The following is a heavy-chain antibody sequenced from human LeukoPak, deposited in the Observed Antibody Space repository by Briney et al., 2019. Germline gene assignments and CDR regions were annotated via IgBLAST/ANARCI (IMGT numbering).Heavy chain of an antibody. CDR1: GDSVSSNSAA. Sequence: SQTLSLTCAISGDSVSSNSAAWNWIRQSPSRGLEWLGRTYFRSKWYRDYAVSVKGRITIDSDTSKNQFSLHLSSVTPGDTAVYNCTSGWALNSWGQGTVVTVSS. V-gene: IGHV6-1*01. D-gene: IGHD3-16*01. CDR3: TSGWALNS. J-gene: IGHJ4*02. CDR2: TYFRSKWYR.